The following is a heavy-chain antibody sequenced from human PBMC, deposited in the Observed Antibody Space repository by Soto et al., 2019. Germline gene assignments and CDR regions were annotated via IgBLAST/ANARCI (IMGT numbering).Heavy chain of an antibody. CDR2: IYYSGST. V-gene: IGHV4-59*01. CDR1: GGSISSYY. J-gene: IGHJ6*03. D-gene: IGHD2-2*01. Sequence: QVQLQESGPGLVKPSETLSLTCTVSGGSISSYYWSWIRQPPGKGLEWIGYIYYSGSTNYNPSLKSRVTISVDTSKIQFSLKLSSVTAADTAVYYCAREGGYCSSTSCYYYYYYMDVWGKGTTVTVSS. CDR3: AREGGYCSSTSCYYYYYYMDV.